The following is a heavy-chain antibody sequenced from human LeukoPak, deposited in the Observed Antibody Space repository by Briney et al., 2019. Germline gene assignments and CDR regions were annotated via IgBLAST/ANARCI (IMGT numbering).Heavy chain of an antibody. CDR1: GYTFTGYY. J-gene: IGHJ4*02. D-gene: IGHD2-2*01. CDR2: INPNSGGT. Sequence: ASVKVSCKASGYTFTGYYMHWVRQAPGQGLEWMGWINPNSGGTNYEQKFQGRVTMTRDTSISTAYMELSRLRSDDTAVYYCARGVKDIVVVPAIDYWGQGTLVTVSS. V-gene: IGHV1-2*02. CDR3: ARGVKDIVVVPAIDY.